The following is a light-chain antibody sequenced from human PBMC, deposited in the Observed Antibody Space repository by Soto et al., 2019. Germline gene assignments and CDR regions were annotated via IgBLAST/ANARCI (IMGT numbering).Light chain of an antibody. CDR3: MQGTHLRT. CDR1: QSLVHSDGNTY. J-gene: IGKJ1*01. Sequence: EIVMTQTPLSSPVTLGQPASISCRSSQSLVHSDGNTYLNWLQQRPGQPPRLLIYKISNRLSGVPDRFSGSGAGTDFPLKISRVEAEDVGVYYCMQGTHLRTFGQGTKVEIK. V-gene: IGKV2-24*01. CDR2: KIS.